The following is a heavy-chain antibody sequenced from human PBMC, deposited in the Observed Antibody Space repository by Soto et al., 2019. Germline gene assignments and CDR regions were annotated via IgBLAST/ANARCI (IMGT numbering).Heavy chain of an antibody. V-gene: IGHV3-23*01. Sequence: EVQLLESGGGLVQPGGSLRLSCAASGFTFSSYAMSWVRQAPGKGLEWVSAISGSGGSTYYADSVKGRFTISRDNSKESLFLQMNSLRAEDTAVYYCARGQYGGKGYWGQGTLVTVSS. J-gene: IGHJ4*02. D-gene: IGHD2-15*01. CDR3: ARGQYGGKGY. CDR2: ISGSGGST. CDR1: GFTFSSYA.